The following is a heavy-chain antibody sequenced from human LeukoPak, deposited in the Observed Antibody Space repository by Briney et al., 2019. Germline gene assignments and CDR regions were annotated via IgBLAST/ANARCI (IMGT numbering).Heavy chain of an antibody. CDR3: ASSDPLLWFGEPVGFDP. CDR2: IYYSGST. D-gene: IGHD3-10*01. Sequence: NPSETLSLTCTVSVGSISSGGYYWSWIRQHPGKRLEWIGYIYYSGSTYYNPSLKSRVTISVDTSKNQFSLKLSSVTAADTAVYYCASSDPLLWFGEPVGFDPWGQGTLVTVSS. CDR1: VGSISSGGYY. V-gene: IGHV4-31*03. J-gene: IGHJ5*02.